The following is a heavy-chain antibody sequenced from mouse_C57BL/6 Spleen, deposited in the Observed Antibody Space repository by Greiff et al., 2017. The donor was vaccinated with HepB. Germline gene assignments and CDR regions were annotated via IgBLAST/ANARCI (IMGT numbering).Heavy chain of an antibody. CDR1: GYTVTDYN. J-gene: IGHJ3*01. CDR3: ARERTGFAY. V-gene: IGHV1-22*01. Sequence: EVQVQQAGAELVEPGASVKMSCESSGYTVTDYNMQWVKQSHGKSLEWIGYINPNNGGTSYNQKFKGKATLTVNKSSSTAYMELRSLTSEDSAVYYCARERTGFAYWGQGTLVTVSA. CDR2: INPNNGGT.